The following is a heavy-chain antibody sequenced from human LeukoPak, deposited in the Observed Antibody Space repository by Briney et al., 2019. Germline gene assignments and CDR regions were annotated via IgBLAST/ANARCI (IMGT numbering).Heavy chain of an antibody. CDR1: GFTFSSYS. J-gene: IGHJ4*02. Sequence: GGSLRLSCAASGFTFSSYSMNWVRQAPGKGLEWVSYISSSSSTIYYADSVKGRFTISRDNAKNSLYLQMNSLRAEDTAVYYCASITMVRGVPHWGQGTLATVSS. V-gene: IGHV3-48*01. D-gene: IGHD3-10*01. CDR2: ISSSSSTI. CDR3: ASITMVRGVPH.